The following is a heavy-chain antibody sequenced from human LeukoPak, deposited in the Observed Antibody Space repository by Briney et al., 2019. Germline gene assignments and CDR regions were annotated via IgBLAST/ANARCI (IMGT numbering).Heavy chain of an antibody. V-gene: IGHV1-46*01. J-gene: IGHJ4*02. D-gene: IGHD6-13*01. CDR3: ARGAYIAAAGTNCGLCIDY. Sequence: ASVKVSCKASGYTFTTYYNHWVRQAPGQGLEWMGIINPSDDSTRYAKKFQGRVTMTRDMSTNTVYMEVRSLRSEDTAVYYCARGAYIAAAGTNCGLCIDYWGQGTLVTVSS. CDR2: INPSDDST. CDR1: GYTFTTYY.